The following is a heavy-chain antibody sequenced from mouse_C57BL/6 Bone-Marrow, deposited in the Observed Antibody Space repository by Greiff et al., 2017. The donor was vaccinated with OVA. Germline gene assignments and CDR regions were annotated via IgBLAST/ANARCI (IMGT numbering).Heavy chain of an antibody. V-gene: IGHV5-4*03. CDR2: ISGGGSYT. Sequence: EVKVVESGGGLVKPGGSLKLSCAASGFTFSSYAMSWVRQTPEKRLEWVATISGGGSYTYYPDKVKGRFTISRDNAKNNLYLQMSHLKSEDTAMYYCASESNWDVPWFAYWGQGTLVTVSA. J-gene: IGHJ3*01. CDR1: GFTFSSYA. D-gene: IGHD4-1*01. CDR3: ASESNWDVPWFAY.